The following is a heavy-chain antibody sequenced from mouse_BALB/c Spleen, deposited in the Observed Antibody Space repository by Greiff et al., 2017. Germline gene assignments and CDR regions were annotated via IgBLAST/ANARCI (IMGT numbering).Heavy chain of an antibody. CDR3: VRQEDYYGGLYFDY. J-gene: IGHJ2*01. D-gene: IGHD1-1*01. V-gene: IGHV10-1*02. Sequence: EVKLMESGGGLVQPKGSLKLSCAASGFTFNTYAMNWVRQAPGKGLEWVARIRSKSNNYATYYADSVKDRFTISRDDSQSMLYLQMNNLKTEDTAMYYCVRQEDYYGGLYFDYWGQGTTLTVSS. CDR1: GFTFNTYA. CDR2: IRSKSNNYAT.